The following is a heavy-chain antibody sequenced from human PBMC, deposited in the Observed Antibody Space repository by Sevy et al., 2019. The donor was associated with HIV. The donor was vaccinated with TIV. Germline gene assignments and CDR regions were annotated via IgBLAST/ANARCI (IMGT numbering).Heavy chain of an antibody. CDR2: IKQDGSEK. J-gene: IGHJ4*02. Sequence: GGSLRLSCAASGFTFRSYWMSWVRQAPGKGLEWVASIKQDGSEKYYVDSVKGRFTISRDNAKNSLYLQMNSLRAEDTAVYYCARALVVVPAATLGYWGQGTLVTVSS. D-gene: IGHD2-2*01. CDR3: ARALVVVPAATLGY. V-gene: IGHV3-7*01. CDR1: GFTFRSYW.